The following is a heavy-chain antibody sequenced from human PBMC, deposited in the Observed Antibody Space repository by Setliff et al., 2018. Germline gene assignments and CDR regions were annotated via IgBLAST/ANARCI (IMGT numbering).Heavy chain of an antibody. Sequence: LSLTCTVSGGSISSGDYYWSWIRQPPGKGLEWIGYIYSSGSTYYNPSLKSRVSISVDTSKNQFSLKLSSVTAADTAVYYCARESRYYYDNLGTLDYWGQGTLVTVSS. CDR3: ARESRYYYDNLGTLDY. CDR2: IYSSGST. D-gene: IGHD3-22*01. J-gene: IGHJ4*02. V-gene: IGHV4-30-4*08. CDR1: GGSISSGDYY.